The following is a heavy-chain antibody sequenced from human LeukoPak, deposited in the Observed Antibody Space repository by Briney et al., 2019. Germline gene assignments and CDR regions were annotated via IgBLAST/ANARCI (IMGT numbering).Heavy chain of an antibody. CDR3: ARGSAGVSFDY. V-gene: IGHV3-7*03. D-gene: IGHD7-27*01. CDR1: GFTFSSYW. Sequence: GGSLRLSCAASGFTFSSYWMSWVRQAPGKGLEWVANIKQDGSEKYYVDSVKGRFTISRDNSKNTLYLQMNSLRAEDTAVYYCARGSAGVSFDYWGQGTLVTVSS. J-gene: IGHJ4*02. CDR2: IKQDGSEK.